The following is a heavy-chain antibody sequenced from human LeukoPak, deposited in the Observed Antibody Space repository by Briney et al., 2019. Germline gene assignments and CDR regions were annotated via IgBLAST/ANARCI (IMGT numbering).Heavy chain of an antibody. CDR1: GYSFTSYW. J-gene: IGHJ6*02. V-gene: IGHV5-51*01. CDR3: ASDSSGYYGGYYYGMDV. D-gene: IGHD3-22*01. Sequence: GESLKISCKGSGYSFTSYWIGWVRQMPGKGLEWMVIIYPGDSDTRYSPSFQGQVTISADKSISTAYLQWSSLKASDTAMYYCASDSSGYYGGYYYGMDVWGQGTTVTVSS. CDR2: IYPGDSDT.